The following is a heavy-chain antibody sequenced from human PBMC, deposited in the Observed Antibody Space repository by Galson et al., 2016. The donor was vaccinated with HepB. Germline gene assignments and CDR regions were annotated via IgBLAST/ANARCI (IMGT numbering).Heavy chain of an antibody. CDR3: ARPALGGPATDY. D-gene: IGHD2-15*01. J-gene: IGHJ4*02. Sequence: SVKVSCKASGYTFTAYYIHWVQQAPGQGLEWMGWINPNSGGTNYAQKFQGRVTMTRDTSISTAYMELSSLRSDDTAVFYCARPALGGPATDYWGQGTLVTVSS. CDR1: GYTFTAYY. V-gene: IGHV1-2*02. CDR2: INPNSGGT.